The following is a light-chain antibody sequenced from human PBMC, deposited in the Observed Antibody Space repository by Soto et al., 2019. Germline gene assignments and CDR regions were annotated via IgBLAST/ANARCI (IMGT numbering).Light chain of an antibody. V-gene: IGKV3-20*01. CDR1: QSVRSSY. CDR3: QQSYSTWT. J-gene: IGKJ1*01. CDR2: GAS. Sequence: EIVLTQSPGTLSLSPGERATLSCRASQSVRSSYLAWYQQKPGQAPRLLIYGASSRATGIPDRFSGSGSGTDFTLTISSLQPEDFATYYCQQSYSTWTFGQGTKVDI.